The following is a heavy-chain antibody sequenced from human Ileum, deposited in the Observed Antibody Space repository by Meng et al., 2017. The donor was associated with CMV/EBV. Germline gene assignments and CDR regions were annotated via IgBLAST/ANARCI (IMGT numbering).Heavy chain of an antibody. CDR3: VRESWYFDF. V-gene: IGHV1-2*02. CDR1: GYSLTANH. J-gene: IGHJ4*02. D-gene: IGHD6-13*01. CDR2: IYPQDGGT. Sequence: QVLLVQSGTEVKKPGASGNVSCKSSGYSLTANHLLWVRQAPGQGLEWMGWIYPQDGGTYFAQKFQDRVTLTRDTSITTAYMELSGLTSDDTAIYYYVRESWYFDFWGEGTLVTVSS.